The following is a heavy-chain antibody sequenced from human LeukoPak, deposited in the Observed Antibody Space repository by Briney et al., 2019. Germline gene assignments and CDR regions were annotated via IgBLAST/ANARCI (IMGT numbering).Heavy chain of an antibody. CDR2: IYYSGST. CDR3: ARDYPVSVTGYGMDV. V-gene: IGHV4-31*03. CDR1: GGSISSGGYY. Sequence: PSETLSLTCTVSGGSISSGGYYWSWIRQHPGKGLEWIVYIYYSGSTYYNPSLKSRVTISVDTSKNQFSLKLSSVTAADTAVYYCARDYPVSVTGYGMDVRGQGTTVTVSS. J-gene: IGHJ6*02. D-gene: IGHD4-17*01.